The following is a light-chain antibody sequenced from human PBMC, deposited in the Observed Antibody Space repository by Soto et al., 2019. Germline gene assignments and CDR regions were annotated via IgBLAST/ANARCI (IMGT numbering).Light chain of an antibody. J-gene: IGLJ1*01. CDR3: SSYTSSSTLLYV. V-gene: IGLV2-14*01. Sequence: QSALTQSASVSGSPGQSITISCTGTSSDVGGYNHVSWYQQYPGKAPKLIIYELSNRPSGISNRFSGSKSGNTASLTISGLQTEDEADYYCSSYTSSSTLLYVFGTGTKLTVL. CDR1: SSDVGGYNH. CDR2: ELS.